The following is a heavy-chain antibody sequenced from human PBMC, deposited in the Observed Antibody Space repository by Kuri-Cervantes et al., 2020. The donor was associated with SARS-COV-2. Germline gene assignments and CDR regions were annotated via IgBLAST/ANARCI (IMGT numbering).Heavy chain of an antibody. CDR2: INPNTGGT. D-gene: IGHD3-10*01. V-gene: IGHV1-2*04. J-gene: IGHJ4*02. CDR1: GYTFTDYG. Sequence: ASVKVSCKASGYTFTDYGIHWVRQAPGKGLEWMGWINPNTGGTNYAQKFQGWVTMTRDTSLSTVYMDLSKMTSGDTAIYYCARGGGVRGLMVMFRWRGAGSLDFWGQGTMVTVSS. CDR3: ARGGGVRGLMVMFRWRGAGSLDF.